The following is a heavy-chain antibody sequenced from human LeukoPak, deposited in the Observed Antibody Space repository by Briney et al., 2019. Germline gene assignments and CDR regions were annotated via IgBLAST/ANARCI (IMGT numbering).Heavy chain of an antibody. D-gene: IGHD3-10*01. CDR3: ARDGEYYYGSGSHDS. Sequence: GASVKVSCKASGYTFTAYFMHWVRQAPGQGLEWMGMINSSGGSATYAQKFQGRVTMTRDTSTSTVYMELSSLRSEDTAVYYCARDGEYYYGSGSHDSWGQGTLVTVSS. CDR2: INSSGGSA. J-gene: IGHJ4*02. CDR1: GYTFTAYF. V-gene: IGHV1-46*01.